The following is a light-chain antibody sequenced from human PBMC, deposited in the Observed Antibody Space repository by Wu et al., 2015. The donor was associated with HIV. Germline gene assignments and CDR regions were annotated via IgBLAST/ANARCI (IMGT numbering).Light chain of an antibody. CDR3: QQYATSIT. Sequence: EIVLTQSPGTLSLSPGERATLSCRASQSVSSSYLAWYQQKPGQAPRLLIYGASSRATGIPDRFSGSGSGTGFTLTISRLEPEDFAMYYCQQYATSITFGQGTRLEIK. V-gene: IGKV3-20*01. CDR2: GAS. J-gene: IGKJ5*01. CDR1: QSVSSSY.